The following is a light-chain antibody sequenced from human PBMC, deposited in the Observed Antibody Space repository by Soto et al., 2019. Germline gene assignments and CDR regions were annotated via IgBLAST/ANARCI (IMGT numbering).Light chain of an antibody. CDR3: CSYAGSYTPMV. CDR1: SSDVGAYNY. CDR2: DVS. J-gene: IGLJ2*01. V-gene: IGLV2-11*01. Sequence: QSALTQPRSVSGSPGQSVTISCTGTSSDVGAYNYVSWYQQHPGKAPKLMIYDVSKWPSGVPDRFSGSKSGNTASLTISGLQAEDEADYYCCSYAGSYTPMVFGGGTQLTVL.